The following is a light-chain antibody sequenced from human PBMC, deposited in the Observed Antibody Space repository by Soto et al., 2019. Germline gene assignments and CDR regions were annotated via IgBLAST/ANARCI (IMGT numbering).Light chain of an antibody. J-gene: IGKJ5*01. Sequence: EIVMTQSPLSLPVTPGEPASISCRSSQSLLYSNGYNYLDWYLQKPGQSPQLLIYLGSNRASGVPDRFSGSGSGTDFTLTVSRLDPEDFAVYYCQQYGSPPFIPFRQGTRLDI. V-gene: IGKV2-28*01. CDR2: LGS. CDR1: QSLLYSNGYNY. CDR3: QQYGSPPFIP.